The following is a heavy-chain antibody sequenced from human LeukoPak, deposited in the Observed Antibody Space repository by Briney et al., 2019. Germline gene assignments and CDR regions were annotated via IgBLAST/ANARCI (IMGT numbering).Heavy chain of an antibody. CDR1: GFTFSDYY. CDR2: ISSSGSTI. Sequence: GGSLRLSCAASGFTFSDYYMSWIRQAPGKGLERVSYISSSGSTIYYADSVKGRFTISRDNAKNSLYLQMNSLRAEDTAVYYCARAARSSWTDFASWGQGTLVTVSS. V-gene: IGHV3-11*01. J-gene: IGHJ4*02. CDR3: ARAARSSWTDFAS. D-gene: IGHD6-13*01.